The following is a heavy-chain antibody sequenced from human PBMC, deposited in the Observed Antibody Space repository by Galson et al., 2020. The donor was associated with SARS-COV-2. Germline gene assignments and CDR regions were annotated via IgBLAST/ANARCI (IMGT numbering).Heavy chain of an antibody. V-gene: IGHV3-66*02. CDR2: IYSGGST. J-gene: IGHJ4*02. CDR3: SYYGSGSYGVVDY. CDR1: GFTVSSNY. D-gene: IGHD3-10*01. Sequence: GGSLRLSCAASGFTVSSNYMSWVRQAPGKGLEWVSVIYSGGSTYYADSVKGRFTISRDNSKNTLYLQMNSLRAEDTAVYYCSYYGSGSYGVVDYWGQGTLVTVSS.